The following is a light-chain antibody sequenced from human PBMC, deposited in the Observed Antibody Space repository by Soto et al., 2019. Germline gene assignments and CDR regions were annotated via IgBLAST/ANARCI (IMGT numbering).Light chain of an antibody. CDR3: QQYGSSPLT. Sequence: DIVLTQSPGTLSLSPGERATLSSSASQSVSSNYLAWYQQKPGQTPKVLIYRASTRATGIPDRFSGSGSGTDFTLTISRLEAEDFAVYYCQQYGSSPLTFGGGTKVDIK. CDR2: RAS. CDR1: QSVSSNY. J-gene: IGKJ4*01. V-gene: IGKV3-20*01.